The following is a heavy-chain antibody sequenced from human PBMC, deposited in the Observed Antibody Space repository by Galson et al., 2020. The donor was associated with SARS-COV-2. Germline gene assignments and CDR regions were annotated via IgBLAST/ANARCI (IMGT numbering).Heavy chain of an antibody. J-gene: IGHJ6*02. D-gene: IGHD3-9*01. CDR2: IKSKTDGGTT. CDR1: GFTFSNAW. Sequence: PGGSLRLSCAASGFTFSNAWMSWVRQAPGKGLEWVGRIKSKTDGGTTDYAAPVKGRFTISRDDSKNTLYLQMNSLKTEDTAVYYCTTDLPPLRYFDWLPIAGLMDVWGQGTTVTVSS. CDR3: TTDLPPLRYFDWLPIAGLMDV. V-gene: IGHV3-15*01.